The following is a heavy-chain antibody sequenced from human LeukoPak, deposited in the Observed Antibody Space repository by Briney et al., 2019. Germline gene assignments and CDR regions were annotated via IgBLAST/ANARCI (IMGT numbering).Heavy chain of an antibody. CDR2: ISYDGSNK. CDR1: GFTFSTYW. Sequence: PGGSLRLSCAASGFTFSTYWMSWVRQAPGKGLEWVAVISYDGSNKYYADSVKGRFTISRDNSKNTLYLQMNSLRAEDTAVYYCARGPEYSSWSGLPATYWGQGTLVTVSS. J-gene: IGHJ4*02. V-gene: IGHV3-30*03. CDR3: ARGPEYSSWSGLPATY. D-gene: IGHD6-6*01.